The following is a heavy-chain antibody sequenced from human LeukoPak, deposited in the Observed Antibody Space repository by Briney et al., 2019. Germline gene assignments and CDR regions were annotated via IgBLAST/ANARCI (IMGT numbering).Heavy chain of an antibody. J-gene: IGHJ6*03. CDR2: IYSGGRT. D-gene: IGHD2/OR15-2a*01. Sequence: GGSLRLSCAASGFTVSSNYMSWVRQSTGEGLEWVSVIYSGGRTYYADSVKGRFTLSRDNAKNSLYLKMNSLRAEDTAVYYCAKDGSMPWGYYMDVWGKGTTVTISS. CDR3: AKDGSMPWGYYMDV. CDR1: GFTVSSNY. V-gene: IGHV3-53*01.